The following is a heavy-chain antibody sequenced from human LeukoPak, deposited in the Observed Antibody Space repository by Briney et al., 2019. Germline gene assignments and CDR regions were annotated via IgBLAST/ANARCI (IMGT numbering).Heavy chain of an antibody. CDR3: AKGDCGGTCLLIDN. Sequence: QPGGSLRLSCAASGFTFSGYAMSWVRQAPGKGLDWVSLITGSGATTYYADSVRGRFTVSRDNSKNTLYLQMNSLRAEDTAVYFCAKGDCGGTCLLIDNWGQGTLVTVSS. CDR2: ITGSGATT. J-gene: IGHJ4*02. CDR1: GFTFSGYA. V-gene: IGHV3-23*01. D-gene: IGHD2-15*01.